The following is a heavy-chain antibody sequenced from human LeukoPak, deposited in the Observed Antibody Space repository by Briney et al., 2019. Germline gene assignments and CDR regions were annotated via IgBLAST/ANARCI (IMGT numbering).Heavy chain of an antibody. CDR2: IIPIFGTA. CDR1: GGTFSSYA. D-gene: IGHD3-22*01. CDR3: ASNLRRRWHYDSSSYYYDAFDI. J-gene: IGHJ3*02. Sequence: SVKVSCKASGGTFSSYAISWVRQAPGQGLEWMGGIIPIFGTANYAQKFQGRVTITTDESTSTAYMELSSLRSEDTAVYYCASNLRRRWHYDSSSYYYDAFDIWGQGTMVTVSS. V-gene: IGHV1-69*05.